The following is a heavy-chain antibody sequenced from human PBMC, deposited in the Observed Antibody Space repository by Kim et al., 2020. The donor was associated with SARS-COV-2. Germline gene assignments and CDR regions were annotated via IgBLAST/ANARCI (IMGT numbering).Heavy chain of an antibody. CDR3: ARGALFRLYYYYYYYMDV. CDR2: IYYSGST. Sequence: SETLSLTCTVSGGSISSYYWSWIRQPPGKGLEWIGYIYYSGSTNYNPSLKSRVTISVDTSKNQFSLKLSSVTAADTAVYYCARGALFRLYYYYYYYMDVWGKGTTVTVSS. CDR1: GGSISSYY. V-gene: IGHV4-59*01. J-gene: IGHJ6*03. D-gene: IGHD3-10*01.